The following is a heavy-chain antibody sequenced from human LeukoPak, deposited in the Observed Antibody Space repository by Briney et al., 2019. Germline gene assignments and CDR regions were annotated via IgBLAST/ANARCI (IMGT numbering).Heavy chain of an antibody. Sequence: GSLRLSCAASGFTFSSYAMHWVRQAPGKGLEWVAVISYDGSNKYYADSVKGRFTISRDNSKNTLYLQMNSLRAEDTAVYYCARDRVGESYFDYWGQGTLVTVSS. CDR3: ARDRVGESYFDY. D-gene: IGHD3-10*01. J-gene: IGHJ4*02. V-gene: IGHV3-30*04. CDR1: GFTFSSYA. CDR2: ISYDGSNK.